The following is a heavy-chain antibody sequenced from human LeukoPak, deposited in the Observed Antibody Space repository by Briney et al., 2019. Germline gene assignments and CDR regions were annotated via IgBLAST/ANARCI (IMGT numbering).Heavy chain of an antibody. J-gene: IGHJ4*02. V-gene: IGHV3-21*01. CDR1: GFTFSSCS. CDR3: ARDMGSSWYPFDY. CDR2: ISSSSSYI. Sequence: GGSLRLSCAASGFTFSSCSMNWVRQAPGKGLEWVSSISSSSSYIYYADSVKGRFTISRDNAKNSLYLQMNSLRAEDTAVYYCARDMGSSWYPFDYWGQGTLVTVSS. D-gene: IGHD6-13*01.